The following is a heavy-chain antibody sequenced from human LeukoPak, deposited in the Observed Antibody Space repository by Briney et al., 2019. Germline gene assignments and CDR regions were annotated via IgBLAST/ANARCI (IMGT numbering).Heavy chain of an antibody. CDR1: GFTFSNYA. J-gene: IGHJ4*02. Sequence: GGSLRLSCAASGFTFSNYAMSWVRQAPGKGLEWVSAISGSGGSTYHADSVKGRFTISRDNSKNTLCLQMSSLRAEDTAVYYCAKHDSSGYPDYWGQGTLVTVSS. V-gene: IGHV3-23*01. CDR2: ISGSGGST. D-gene: IGHD3-22*01. CDR3: AKHDSSGYPDY.